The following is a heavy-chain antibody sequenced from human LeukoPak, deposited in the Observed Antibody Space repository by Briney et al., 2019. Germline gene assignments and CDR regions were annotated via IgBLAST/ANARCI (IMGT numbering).Heavy chain of an antibody. V-gene: IGHV1-69*05. D-gene: IGHD1-26*01. CDR2: IIPIFGTA. Sequence: GASVKVSCKASGGTFSSYVISWVRQAPGQGLEWMGGIIPIFGTANYAQKFQGRVTITTDESTSTAYMELSSLRSEDTAVYYCARVPQTRNHNIVGATNHYYYYYYMDVWGKGTTVTVSS. CDR1: GGTFSSYV. J-gene: IGHJ6*03. CDR3: ARVPQTRNHNIVGATNHYYYYYYMDV.